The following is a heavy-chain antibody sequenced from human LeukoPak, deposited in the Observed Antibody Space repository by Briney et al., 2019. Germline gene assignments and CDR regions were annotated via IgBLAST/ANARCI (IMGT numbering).Heavy chain of an antibody. V-gene: IGHV4-4*09. Sequence: SETLSLTCTVSGGSISSYYWSWIRQPPGKGLEWIGYIYTSGSTNYNPSLKSRVTISVDTSKNQFSLKLSSVTAADTAVYYCARRRITMVRGVSNWFDPWGQGTLVTVSS. CDR3: ARRRITMVRGVSNWFDP. CDR2: IYTSGST. D-gene: IGHD3-10*01. CDR1: GGSISSYY. J-gene: IGHJ5*02.